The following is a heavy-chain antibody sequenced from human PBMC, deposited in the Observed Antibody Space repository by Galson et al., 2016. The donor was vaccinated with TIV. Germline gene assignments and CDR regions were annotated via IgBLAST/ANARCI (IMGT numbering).Heavy chain of an antibody. D-gene: IGHD7-27*01. CDR2: INADSGGT. CDR3: ARVNWARAFDY. Sequence: SVKVSCKASGYIFTNYYIHWVRQAPGQGLEWTGWINADSGGTIYAQKFQGRVAMTRDTSINTAYLELSGMKSDDTAVYYCARVNWARAFDYWGQGTQVTVSS. V-gene: IGHV1-2*02. J-gene: IGHJ4*02. CDR1: GYIFTNYY.